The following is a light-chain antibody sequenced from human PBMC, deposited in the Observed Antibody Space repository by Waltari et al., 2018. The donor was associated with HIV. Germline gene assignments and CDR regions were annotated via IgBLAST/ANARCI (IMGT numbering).Light chain of an antibody. CDR2: DVS. V-gene: IGLV2-23*02. Sequence: QTALTQPASVSGSPGQSITISCTGTSSDVGAYNLVSWYQQNPGKAPRLIIYDVSERPEGVSNRFTGSKSGNTASLTISGLQAEDEADYYCCSYVSEIVPCVFGGGTKLTVL. J-gene: IGLJ3*02. CDR3: CSYVSEIVPCV. CDR1: SSDVGAYNL.